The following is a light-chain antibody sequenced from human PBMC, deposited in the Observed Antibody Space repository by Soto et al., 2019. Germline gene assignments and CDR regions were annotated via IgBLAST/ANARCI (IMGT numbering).Light chain of an antibody. Sequence: DIQMTQSPSSLSASVGARVTITCRASQSISSYLNWYQQNPGKAPKLLIYAASSLESGVPSRFRGSGSGTDFTLTISSLQPEDFATYYCQQSYSTPWTFGQGTKVDIK. V-gene: IGKV1-39*01. CDR2: AAS. CDR3: QQSYSTPWT. CDR1: QSISSY. J-gene: IGKJ1*01.